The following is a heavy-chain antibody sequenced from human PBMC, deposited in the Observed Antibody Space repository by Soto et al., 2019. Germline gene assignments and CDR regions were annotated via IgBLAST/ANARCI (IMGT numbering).Heavy chain of an antibody. D-gene: IGHD4-4*01. Sequence: QVQLVQSGAEVKKPGASVKVSCKASGYTFTNYGINWVRQAPGQGLEWMGWISAYNGNTNYAQKVQGRVTMTTDTSTNTAYMELRSLRSDDTAVYYCARGAVVYSDHRCWFDPWGQGTPVTVSS. CDR2: ISAYNGNT. V-gene: IGHV1-18*01. CDR3: ARGAVVYSDHRCWFDP. CDR1: GYTFTNYG. J-gene: IGHJ5*02.